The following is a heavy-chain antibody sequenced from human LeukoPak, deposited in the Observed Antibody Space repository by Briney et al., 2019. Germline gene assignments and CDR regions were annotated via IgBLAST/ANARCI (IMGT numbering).Heavy chain of an antibody. Sequence: SETLSLTCTVSGGSISSGGYYWSWIRQHPGTGLEWIGYIYYSGSTYYNPSLKSRVTISVDTSKNQFSLKLSSVTAADTAVCYCARGYCSSTSCYKRGTYFDYWGQGTLVTVSS. D-gene: IGHD2-2*02. CDR1: GGSISSGGYY. V-gene: IGHV4-31*03. J-gene: IGHJ4*02. CDR3: ARGYCSSTSCYKRGTYFDY. CDR2: IYYSGST.